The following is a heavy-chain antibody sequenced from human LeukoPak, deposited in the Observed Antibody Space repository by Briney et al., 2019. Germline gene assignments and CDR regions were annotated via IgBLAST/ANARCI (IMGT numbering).Heavy chain of an antibody. CDR2: IYYSGST. Sequence: SETLSLTCTVSGGSISSCYWSWIRQPPGKGLEWIGYIYYSGSTNYNPSLKSRVTISVDTSKNQFSLKLSSVTAADTAVYYCARGGVLLWFGESFPFDYWGQGTLVTVSS. CDR1: GGSISSCY. J-gene: IGHJ4*02. CDR3: ARGGVLLWFGESFPFDY. V-gene: IGHV4-59*01. D-gene: IGHD3-10*01.